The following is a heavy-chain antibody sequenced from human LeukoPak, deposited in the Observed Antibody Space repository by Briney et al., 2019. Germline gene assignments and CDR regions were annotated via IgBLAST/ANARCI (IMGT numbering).Heavy chain of an antibody. CDR3: AREGYCSGGSCYSHFDY. D-gene: IGHD2-15*01. V-gene: IGHV4-34*01. J-gene: IGHJ4*02. Sequence: SETLSLTCAVSGGSFSGYYWSWIRQPPGKGLEWIGEINHSGSTNYNPSLKSRVTISVDTSKNQFSLKLSSVTAADTAVYYCAREGYCSGGSCYSHFDYWGQGTLVTVSS. CDR2: INHSGST. CDR1: GGSFSGYY.